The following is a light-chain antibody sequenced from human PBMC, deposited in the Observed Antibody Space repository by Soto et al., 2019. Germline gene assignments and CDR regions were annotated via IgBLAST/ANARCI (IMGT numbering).Light chain of an antibody. Sequence: QSVLTQPPSVSAAPGQKVTISCSGSSSNIGNNYVSWYQQFPGTAPQLLIYGNNNRPSGVPDRFSGSKSGTSAALAITGLQAADEDDYYCHSYDSILSGVVFGGGTKLTVL. CDR2: GNN. CDR3: HSYDSILSGVV. V-gene: IGLV1-40*01. CDR1: SSNIGNNY. J-gene: IGLJ2*01.